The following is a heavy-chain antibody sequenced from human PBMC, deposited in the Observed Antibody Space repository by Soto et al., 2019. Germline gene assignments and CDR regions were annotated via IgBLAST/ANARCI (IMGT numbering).Heavy chain of an antibody. CDR3: VRDRAADWYLDL. CDR2: INTDSDTT. Sequence: QVQVVQSGAEVKKPGASVRLSCKTSGYSFTSCALHWVRQAPGQGFEWMGWINTDSDTTKYSQKFQGRVTITRDASASTAYMELRSLSSEDTTIYYCVRDRAADWYLDLWGRGTLVTVSS. D-gene: IGHD6-25*01. V-gene: IGHV1-3*04. CDR1: GYSFTSCA. J-gene: IGHJ2*01.